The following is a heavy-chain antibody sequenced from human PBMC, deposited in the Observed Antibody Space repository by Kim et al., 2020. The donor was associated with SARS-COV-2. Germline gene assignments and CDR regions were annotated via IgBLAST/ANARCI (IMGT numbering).Heavy chain of an antibody. CDR3: ARGERQLVLYYYYYYGMDV. V-gene: IGHV4-59*13. D-gene: IGHD6-13*01. J-gene: IGHJ6*02. Sequence: SETLSLTCTVSGGSISSYYWSWIRQPPGKGLEWIGYIYYSGSTNYNPSLKSRVTISVDTSKNQFSLKLSSVTAADTAVYYCARGERQLVLYYYYYYGMDVWGQGTTVTVSS. CDR2: IYYSGST. CDR1: GGSISSYY.